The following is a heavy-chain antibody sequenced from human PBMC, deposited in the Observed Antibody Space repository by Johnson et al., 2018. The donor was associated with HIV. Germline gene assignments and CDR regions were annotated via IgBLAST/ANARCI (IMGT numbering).Heavy chain of an antibody. Sequence: QMLLVESGGGVVQPGRSLRLSCAASGFTFSSYTIHWVRQAPGKGLEWVAFISYDGSNKYYADSVKGRFTISRDNSKNTLYLQMNSLKVEDPAVYYLAGYKGSWFDVAFDSWGQWTMVTVSS. D-gene: IGHD6-13*01. CDR2: ISYDGSNK. J-gene: IGHJ3*02. V-gene: IGHV3-30*04. CDR1: GFTFSSYT. CDR3: AGYKGSWFDVAFDS.